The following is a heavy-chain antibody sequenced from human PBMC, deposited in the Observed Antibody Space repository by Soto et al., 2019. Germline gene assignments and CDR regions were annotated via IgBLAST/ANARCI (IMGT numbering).Heavy chain of an antibody. Sequence: PSETLSLTCTVSGGSISSYYWSWTRQPAGKGLEWIGRIYTSGSTNYNPSLKSRVTMSVDTSKNQFSLKLSSVTAADTAVYYCARASHYDFWSGADYFDYWGQGTLVTVSS. CDR1: GGSISSYY. D-gene: IGHD3-3*01. CDR3: ARASHYDFWSGADYFDY. CDR2: IYTSGST. J-gene: IGHJ4*02. V-gene: IGHV4-4*07.